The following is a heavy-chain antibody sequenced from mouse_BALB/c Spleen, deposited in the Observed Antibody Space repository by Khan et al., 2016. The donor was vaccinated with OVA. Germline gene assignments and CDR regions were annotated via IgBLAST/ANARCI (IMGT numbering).Heavy chain of an antibody. J-gene: IGHJ4*01. CDR3: SRVGYNGTMDC. Sequence: QIQLVQSGPELKKPGETVQISCKASGFTFTNYGMNWVKQAPGKGLKWMGWINTYTGEPTFADDFKGRFAFSLETSASTAYLQINSLKNEDTATNFWSRVGYNGTMDCWGQGTLVTVSA. CDR1: GFTFTNYG. V-gene: IGHV9-3-1*01. D-gene: IGHD2-14*01. CDR2: INTYTGEP.